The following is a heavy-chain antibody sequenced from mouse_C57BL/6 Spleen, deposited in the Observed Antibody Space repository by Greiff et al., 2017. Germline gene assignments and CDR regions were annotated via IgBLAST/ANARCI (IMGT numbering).Heavy chain of an antibody. CDR2: INPSTGGT. J-gene: IGHJ2*01. D-gene: IGHD1-1*01. V-gene: IGHV1-42*01. CDR1: GYSFTGYY. Sequence: VQLQQSGPELVKPGASVKISCKASGYSFTGYYMNWVKQSPEKSLEWIGEINPSTGGTTYNQKFKGKATLTVDKSSSTAYMQLKSLTSEDAAVYYCARSNYGSSYYFDYWGQGTTLTVSS. CDR3: ARSNYGSSYYFDY.